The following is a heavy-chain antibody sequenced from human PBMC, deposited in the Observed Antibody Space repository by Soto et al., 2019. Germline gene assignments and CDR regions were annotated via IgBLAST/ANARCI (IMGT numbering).Heavy chain of an antibody. CDR2: IYYDGSNK. V-gene: IGHV3-30-3*01. J-gene: IGHJ6*02. Sequence: SLKISCAASGVTFSTYAMHWVREAAGKGLGWVAVIYYDGSNKYYADSVRGPFTISRDTFPNTPYLQMNSLRAEATALYYSAREARYSSGWYGVQRYGGYGMDVWGQGTTVTVSS. CDR1: GVTFSTYA. D-gene: IGHD6-19*01. CDR3: AREARYSSGWYGVQRYGGYGMDV.